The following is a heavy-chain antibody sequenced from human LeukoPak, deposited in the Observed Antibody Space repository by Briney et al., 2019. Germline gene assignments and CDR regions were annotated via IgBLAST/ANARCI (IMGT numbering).Heavy chain of an antibody. D-gene: IGHD6-13*01. CDR2: ISSNGGST. CDR3: ARMAAAGHFDY. J-gene: IGHJ4*02. CDR1: GFTFRSYA. Sequence: GGSLRLSCAASGFTFRSYAMHWVRQAPGQGLEYVSAISSNGGSTYYANSVKGRFTISRDNSKNTLYLQMGSLRAEDMAVYYCARMAAAGHFDYWGQGTLVTVSS. V-gene: IGHV3-64*01.